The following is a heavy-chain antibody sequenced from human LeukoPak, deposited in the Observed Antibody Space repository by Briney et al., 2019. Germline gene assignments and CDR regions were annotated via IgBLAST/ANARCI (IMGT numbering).Heavy chain of an antibody. D-gene: IGHD1-26*01. CDR1: GFTFSSYS. V-gene: IGHV3-21*01. Sequence: GGSLRLSCAASGFTFSSYSMNWVRQAPGKGLEWVSSISSSSSYIYYADSVKGRFTISRDNAKNSLYLQMNSLRAEDTAVYYCARDWAKWAQPTPNDYWGQGTLVTLSS. J-gene: IGHJ4*02. CDR2: ISSSSSYI. CDR3: ARDWAKWAQPTPNDY.